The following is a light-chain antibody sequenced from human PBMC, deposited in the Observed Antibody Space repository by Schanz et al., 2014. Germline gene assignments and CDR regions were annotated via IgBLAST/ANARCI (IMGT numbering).Light chain of an antibody. CDR2: DVS. CDR1: SSDVGGYNY. V-gene: IGLV2-14*01. Sequence: QSVLTQPASVSGSPGRSITISCTGTSSDVGGYNYVSWYQQHPGKAPKLMIYDVSNRPSGVSNRFSGSKSGNTASLTISGLQAEDEADYYCSSYTSSSTWVFGGGTKLTVV. J-gene: IGLJ3*02. CDR3: SSYTSSSTWV.